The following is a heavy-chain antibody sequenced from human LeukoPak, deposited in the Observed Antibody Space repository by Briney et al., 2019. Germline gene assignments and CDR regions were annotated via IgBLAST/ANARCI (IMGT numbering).Heavy chain of an antibody. CDR2: IYTSGST. Sequence: SETLSLTCTVSGGSISSGSYYWSWIRQPAGKGLEWIGRIYTSGSTNYNPSLKSRVTISVDTSKNQFSLKLSSVTAAGTAVYYCARLAAAGTEGTSSSWFDPWGQGTLVTVSS. D-gene: IGHD6-13*01. J-gene: IGHJ5*02. CDR1: GGSISSGSYY. CDR3: ARLAAAGTEGTSSSWFDP. V-gene: IGHV4-61*02.